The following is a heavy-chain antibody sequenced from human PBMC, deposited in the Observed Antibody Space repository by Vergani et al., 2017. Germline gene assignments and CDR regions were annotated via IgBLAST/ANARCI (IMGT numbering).Heavy chain of an antibody. CDR1: GGTFSSYA. J-gene: IGHJ5*02. V-gene: IGHV1-69*01. CDR2: IIPIFGTA. D-gene: IGHD3-10*01. Sequence: QVQLVQSGAEVKKPGSSVKVSCKASGGTFSSYAISWVRQAPGQGLEWMGGIIPIFGTANYAQKFQGSVTITADESTSTAYMDLSSLSSEDTAVYYCARGQRYYYGSGSYHWGQGTLVTVSS. CDR3: ARGQRYYYGSGSYH.